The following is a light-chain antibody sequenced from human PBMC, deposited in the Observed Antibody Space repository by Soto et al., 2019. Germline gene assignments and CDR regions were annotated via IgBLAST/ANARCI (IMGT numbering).Light chain of an antibody. CDR1: QSINSR. CDR3: QQDNNYRT. Sequence: DIQMTQSPSTLSASVGDRVTITCRASQSINSRLAWYQQKPGKAPKLLIYKASSLESGVPSRFSGSGSGTEFTLTISSLQPDDFATYCCQQDNNYRTFGQGTKVEIK. J-gene: IGKJ1*01. CDR2: KAS. V-gene: IGKV1-5*03.